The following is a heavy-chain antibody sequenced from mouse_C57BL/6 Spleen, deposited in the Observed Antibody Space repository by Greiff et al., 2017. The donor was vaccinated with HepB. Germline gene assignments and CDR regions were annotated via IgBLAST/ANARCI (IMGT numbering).Heavy chain of an antibody. CDR3: ARSGSSYPFDY. V-gene: IGHV1-50*01. Sequence: QVQLQQSGAELVKPGASVKLSCKASGYTFTSYWMQWVKQRPGQGLEWIGEIDPSDSYTNYNQKFKGKATLTVDTSSSTAYMQLSSLTSEDSAVYYCARSGSSYPFDYWGQGTTLTVSS. CDR2: IDPSDSYT. D-gene: IGHD1-1*01. J-gene: IGHJ2*01. CDR1: GYTFTSYW.